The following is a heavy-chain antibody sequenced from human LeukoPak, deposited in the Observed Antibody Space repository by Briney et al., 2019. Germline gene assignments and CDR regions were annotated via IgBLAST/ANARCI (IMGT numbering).Heavy chain of an antibody. D-gene: IGHD6-13*01. CDR2: IRYDGSNK. CDR1: GFTFSSYG. CDR3: AREGRAYRYSSSWYPTPSWFDP. Sequence: PGGSLRLSCAASGFTFSSYGMHWVRQAPGKGLEWVAFIRYDGSNKNYADSVKGRFTISRDNSKNTLYLQMNNLRAEDTAVYYCAREGRAYRYSSSWYPTPSWFDPWGQGTLVTVSS. V-gene: IGHV3-30*02. J-gene: IGHJ5*02.